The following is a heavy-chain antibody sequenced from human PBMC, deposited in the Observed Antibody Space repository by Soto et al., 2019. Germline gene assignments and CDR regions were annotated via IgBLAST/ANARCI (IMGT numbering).Heavy chain of an antibody. J-gene: IGHJ4*02. CDR3: ARGLNYGSGDY. V-gene: IGHV1-18*01. CDR1: GYTFSSYG. D-gene: IGHD3-10*01. CDR2: ISGYNGHT. Sequence: ASVEVSCKASGYTFSSYGISWVRQAPGQGLEWMGWISGYNGHTNYAQKFQGRVIMTTDTSTSTAYMELRSLRSDDTAVYYCARGLNYGSGDYWGQGTLVTVSS.